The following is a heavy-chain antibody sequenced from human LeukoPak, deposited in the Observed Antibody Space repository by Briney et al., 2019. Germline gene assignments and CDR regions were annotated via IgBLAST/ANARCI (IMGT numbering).Heavy chain of an antibody. V-gene: IGHV3-53*01. CDR1: GFTVNSNS. CDR2: IYSDNT. Sequence: GGTLRLSCTVSGFTVNSNSMSWVRQAPGEGLEWVSFIYSDNTHYSDSVKGRFTISRDNSKNTLYLQMNSLRAEDTAVYYCARDTAELRYFDWLCDYWGQGTLVTVSS. CDR3: ARDTAELRYFDWLCDY. D-gene: IGHD3-9*01. J-gene: IGHJ4*02.